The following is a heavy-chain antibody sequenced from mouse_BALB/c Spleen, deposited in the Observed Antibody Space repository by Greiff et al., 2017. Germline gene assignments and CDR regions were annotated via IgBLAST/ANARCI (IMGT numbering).Heavy chain of an antibody. Sequence: VKLMESGPGLVAPSQSLSITCTVSGFSLTGYGVNWVRQPPGKGLEWLGMIWGDGSTDYNSALKSRLSISKDNSKSQVFLKMNSLQTDDTARYYCARDSNYYGSSYPYAMDYWGQGTSVTVSS. D-gene: IGHD1-1*01. V-gene: IGHV2-6-7*01. CDR2: IWGDGST. CDR3: ARDSNYYGSSYPYAMDY. J-gene: IGHJ4*01. CDR1: GFSLTGYG.